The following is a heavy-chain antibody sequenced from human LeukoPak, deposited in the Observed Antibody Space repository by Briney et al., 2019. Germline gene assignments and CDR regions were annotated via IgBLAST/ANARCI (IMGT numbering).Heavy chain of an antibody. D-gene: IGHD6-13*01. CDR1: GFTFGDYA. CDR2: IRSKAYGGTT. CDR3: TRVGVAAAGRGYYYYGMDV. Sequence: GRFLRLSCTASGFTFGDYAMSWVRQAPGKGLEWVGFIRSKAYGGTTEYAASVKGRFTISRDDSKSIAYLQMNSLKTEDTAVYYCTRVGVAAAGRGYYYYGMDVWGQGTTVTVSS. V-gene: IGHV3-49*04. J-gene: IGHJ6*02.